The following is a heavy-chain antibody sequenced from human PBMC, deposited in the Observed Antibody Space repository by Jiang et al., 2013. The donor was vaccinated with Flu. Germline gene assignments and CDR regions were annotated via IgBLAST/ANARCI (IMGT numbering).Heavy chain of an antibody. Sequence: VQLLESGGGLVQPGGSLRLSCAASGFTVSSNYMSWVRQAPGKGLEWVSVIYSGGSTYYADSVKGRFTISRHNSKNTLYLQMNSLRAEDTAVYYCARDRGGSGANDAFDIWGQGTMVTVSS. J-gene: IGHJ3*02. CDR3: ARDRGGSGANDAFDI. CDR2: IYSGGST. CDR1: GFTVSSNY. V-gene: IGHV3-53*04. D-gene: IGHD3-10*01.